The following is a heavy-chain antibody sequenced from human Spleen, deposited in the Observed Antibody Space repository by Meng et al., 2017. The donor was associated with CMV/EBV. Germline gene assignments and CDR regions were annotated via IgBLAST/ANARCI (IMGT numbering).Heavy chain of an antibody. CDR3: ARDQIAVSGLSYYFDF. J-gene: IGHJ4*02. CDR1: AHFNSYS. Sequence: AHFNSYSITWVRQAPGQGLEWVGGIIPVYGTTNYAQELQGRVTMTTDESTSTAYMDLSSLTSEDTAVYYCARDQIAVSGLSYYFDFWGQGTLVTVSS. V-gene: IGHV1-69*05. CDR2: IIPVYGTT. D-gene: IGHD6-19*01.